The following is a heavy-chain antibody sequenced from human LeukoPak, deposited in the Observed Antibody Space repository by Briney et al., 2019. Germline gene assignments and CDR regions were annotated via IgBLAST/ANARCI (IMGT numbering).Heavy chain of an antibody. D-gene: IGHD6-13*01. J-gene: IGHJ4*02. Sequence: GGSLRLSCAASGFTFSSYGMHWVRQAPGKGLEWVAVIWYDGSNKYYADSVKGRFTISRDNSKNTLYLQMNSLRAEDTAVYYCARDLDSSSWWNYFDYWGQGTLVTVSS. CDR3: ARDLDSSSWWNYFDY. CDR1: GFTFSSYG. CDR2: IWYDGSNK. V-gene: IGHV3-33*01.